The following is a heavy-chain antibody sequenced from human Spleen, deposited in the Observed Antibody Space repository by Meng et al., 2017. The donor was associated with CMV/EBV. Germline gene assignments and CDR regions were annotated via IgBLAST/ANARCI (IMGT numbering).Heavy chain of an antibody. CDR3: ARYSSGWYDGYFDS. D-gene: IGHD6-19*01. J-gene: IGHJ4*02. CDR1: GGSFSPYY. V-gene: IGHV4-34*01. CDR2: INHGGST. Sequence: PQTMSLTCTVYGGSFSPYYRSWIRQSPGKGLEWIGKINHGGSTFYNPSLKSRVTISLDMSKNQFSLGLTSVTAADTAVYYCARYSSGWYDGYFDSWGQGTLVTVSS.